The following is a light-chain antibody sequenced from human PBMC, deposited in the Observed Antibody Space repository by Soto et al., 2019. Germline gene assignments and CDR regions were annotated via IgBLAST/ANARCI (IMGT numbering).Light chain of an antibody. CDR2: DAS. J-gene: IGKJ5*01. Sequence: IVLTQSPATLSLSPGERATLSCRASQSVSNYLAWYQQKPGQAPRLLLYDASNRATGIPAKFSGSGSGTDFTLTISSLEPEDFAVYYCQQRSNWLSITFGQGTRLEIK. CDR3: QQRSNWLSIT. CDR1: QSVSNY. V-gene: IGKV3-11*01.